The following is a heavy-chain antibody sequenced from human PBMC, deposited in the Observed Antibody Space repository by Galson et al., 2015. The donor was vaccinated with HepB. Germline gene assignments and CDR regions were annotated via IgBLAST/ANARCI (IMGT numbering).Heavy chain of an antibody. V-gene: IGHV4-30-4*01. J-gene: IGHJ4*02. CDR1: GASISVGDHY. Sequence: TLSLTCTVSGASISVGDHYWSWIRQSPGKGLQWIGYISYPVRNDYNPSLKSRVKIFVDASKNQFSLNLTSVTAADTAVYYCARGVGFYSYYLFDYWGPGTLVAVSS. CDR3: ARGVGFYSYYLFDY. CDR2: ISYPVRN. D-gene: IGHD4-11*01.